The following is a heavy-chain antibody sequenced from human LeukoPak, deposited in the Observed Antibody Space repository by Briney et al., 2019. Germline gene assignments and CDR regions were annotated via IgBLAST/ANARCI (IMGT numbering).Heavy chain of an antibody. J-gene: IGHJ4*02. Sequence: NFQGRVTMTTDTSTSTAYMELRSLRSDDTAVYYCARQAGPGVFDYWGQGILVTVSS. D-gene: IGHD3-10*01. CDR3: ARQAGPGVFDY. V-gene: IGHV1-18*01.